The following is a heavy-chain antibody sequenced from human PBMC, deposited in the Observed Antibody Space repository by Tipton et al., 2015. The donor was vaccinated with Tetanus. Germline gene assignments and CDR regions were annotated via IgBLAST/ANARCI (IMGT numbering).Heavy chain of an antibody. CDR2: LNYDGTIT. CDR3: ATGVTLDY. J-gene: IGHJ4*02. V-gene: IGHV3-74*03. Sequence: SLRLSCAASGFTFSNYWMQWVRQSPGKGLEWVSHLNYDGTITKYAGTVKGRFTISRDNAKNTLYLQMNSLRAEDTAVYYCATGVTLDYWGQGTLVTVSS. D-gene: IGHD3-10*01. CDR1: GFTFSNYW.